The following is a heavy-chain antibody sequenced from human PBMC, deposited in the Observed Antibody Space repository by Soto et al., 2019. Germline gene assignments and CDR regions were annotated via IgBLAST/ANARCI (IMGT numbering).Heavy chain of an antibody. CDR3: AGHPVYFDWSFDY. D-gene: IGHD3-9*01. CDR2: IYYSGST. Sequence: SETLSLTCTVSGGSISSYYWSWIRQPPGKGLEWIGYIYYSGSTNYNPSLKSRVTISVDTSKNQFSLKLSSVTAADTAVYYCAGHPVYFDWSFDYWGQGTLVTVSS. CDR1: GGSISSYY. V-gene: IGHV4-59*08. J-gene: IGHJ4*02.